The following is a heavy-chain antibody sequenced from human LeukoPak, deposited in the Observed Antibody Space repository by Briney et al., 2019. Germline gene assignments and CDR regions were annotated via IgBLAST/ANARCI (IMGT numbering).Heavy chain of an antibody. Sequence: GRSLRLSCAASGFTFSRYAMHWVRQAPGKGLEWVADISYDGSNKYYADSVKGRFTISRDNSKNTLYLQMDSLRAEDTAVYYCAKDMSGGDCPDYWGQGTLVTVSS. J-gene: IGHJ4*02. D-gene: IGHD2-21*02. V-gene: IGHV3-30*04. CDR1: GFTFSRYA. CDR3: AKDMSGGDCPDY. CDR2: ISYDGSNK.